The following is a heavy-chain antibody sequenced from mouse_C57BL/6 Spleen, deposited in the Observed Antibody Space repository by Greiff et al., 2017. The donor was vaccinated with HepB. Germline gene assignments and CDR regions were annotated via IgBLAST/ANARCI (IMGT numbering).Heavy chain of an antibody. CDR3: ARSGDYDLYFDY. J-gene: IGHJ2*01. CDR1: GYAFSSSW. D-gene: IGHD2-4*01. V-gene: IGHV1-82*01. CDR2: IYPGDGDT. Sequence: QVQLKESGPELVKPGASVKISCKASGYAFSSSWMNWVKQRPGKGLEWIGRIYPGDGDTNYNGKFKGKATLTADKSSSTDYMQLSSLTSEDSAVYFCARSGDYDLYFDYWGQGTTLTVSS.